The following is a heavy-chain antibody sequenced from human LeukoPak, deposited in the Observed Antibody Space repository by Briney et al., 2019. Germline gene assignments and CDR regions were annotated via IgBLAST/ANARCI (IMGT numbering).Heavy chain of an antibody. J-gene: IGHJ4*02. V-gene: IGHV3-23*01. D-gene: IGHD1-26*01. CDR1: GSTFSSYG. CDR2: ISGSGGST. CDR3: ASLYSGSSHQPGVFDY. Sequence: GGSLRLSCAASGSTFSSYGMSWVRQAPGKGLEWVSAISGSGGSTYCADSVKGRFTISRDNSKNTLYLQMNSLRAEDTAVYYCASLYSGSSHQPGVFDYWGQGTLVTVSS.